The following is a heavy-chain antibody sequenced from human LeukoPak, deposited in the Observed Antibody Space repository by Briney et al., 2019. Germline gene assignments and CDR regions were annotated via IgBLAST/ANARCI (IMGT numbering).Heavy chain of an antibody. CDR1: GFTFSNYG. CDR3: ARVGYDGTGYYSLGNY. J-gene: IGHJ4*02. V-gene: IGHV3-30*02. D-gene: IGHD3-22*01. CDR2: IRYDGSNK. Sequence: PGGSLRLSCAASGFTFSNYGMHWVRQAPGKGLEWVAFIRYDGSNKYYADSVKGRFTISRDNAKNSLYLQMNSLRAEDTAVYYCARVGYDGTGYYSLGNYWGQGTLVSVSS.